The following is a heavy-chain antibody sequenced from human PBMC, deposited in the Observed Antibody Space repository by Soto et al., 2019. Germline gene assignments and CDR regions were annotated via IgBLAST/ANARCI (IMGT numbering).Heavy chain of an antibody. Sequence: LKISCKGSGYSFTGYWISWVRQMPGKGLEWMGRIDPSDSYTNYSPSFQGHVTISADKSISTAYLQWSSLKASDTAMYYCARQVVGYCSGGSCTPFDYWGQGTLVTVSS. J-gene: IGHJ4*02. D-gene: IGHD2-15*01. V-gene: IGHV5-10-1*01. CDR2: IDPSDSYT. CDR1: GYSFTGYW. CDR3: ARQVVGYCSGGSCTPFDY.